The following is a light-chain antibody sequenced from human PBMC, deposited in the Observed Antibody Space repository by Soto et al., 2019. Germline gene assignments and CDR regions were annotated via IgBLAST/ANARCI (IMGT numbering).Light chain of an antibody. CDR2: DAS. CDR3: QQSSTWPPLFT. Sequence: EIVLTQSPATLSLAPGERATLSCRASQRVSSYLAWYQQNPGHAPRLLIYDASNRTTGIPARFSGSVSGTDFTRTNSSLEHEDFAFYYCQQSSTWPPLFTFVPPTKVDIK. J-gene: IGKJ3*01. V-gene: IGKV3-11*01. CDR1: QRVSSY.